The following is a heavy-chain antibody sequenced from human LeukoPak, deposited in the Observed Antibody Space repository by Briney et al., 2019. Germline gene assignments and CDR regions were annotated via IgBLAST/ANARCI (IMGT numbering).Heavy chain of an antibody. CDR1: GFTFSSYG. CDR2: IRYDGSNK. Sequence: GGSPRLSCAASGFTFSSYGMHWVRQAPGKGLEWVAFIRYDGSNKYYADSVKGRFTISRDNSKNTLYLQMNSLRAEDTAVYYCAKDHDIGVAVKEAIYYFDYWGQGTLVTVSS. D-gene: IGHD6-19*01. CDR3: AKDHDIGVAVKEAIYYFDY. V-gene: IGHV3-30*02. J-gene: IGHJ4*02.